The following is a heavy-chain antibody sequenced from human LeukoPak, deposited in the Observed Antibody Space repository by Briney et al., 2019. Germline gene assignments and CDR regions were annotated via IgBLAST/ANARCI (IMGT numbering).Heavy chain of an antibody. CDR3: ARQAISGSYFGSAFDI. V-gene: IGHV5-51*01. D-gene: IGHD1-26*01. CDR2: IYPGDSDT. CDR1: GNSFTTYW. Sequence: GESLKISCKGSGNSFTTYWIGWVRQMPGKGLEWMGIIYPGDSDTRYSPSFQGQVTISADKSISTAYLQWSSLKASDTAMYYCARQAISGSYFGSAFDIWGQGTMVTVSS. J-gene: IGHJ3*02.